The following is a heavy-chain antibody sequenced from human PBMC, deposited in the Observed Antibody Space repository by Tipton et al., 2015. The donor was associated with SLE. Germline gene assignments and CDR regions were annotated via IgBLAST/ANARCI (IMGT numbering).Heavy chain of an antibody. CDR2: VNHRGGT. J-gene: IGHJ6*02. Sequence: GLVKPSETLSLTCAVYGGSVSGYYWTWIRQAPGKGLEWIGEVNHRGGTNYNPSLKSRITMSVDTSKNQFSLKLSSVTAADTAVYYCARDVTVAYFGMDVWGQGTTVTVSS. CDR3: ARDVTVAYFGMDV. CDR1: GGSVSGYY. D-gene: IGHD2-15*01. V-gene: IGHV4-34*10.